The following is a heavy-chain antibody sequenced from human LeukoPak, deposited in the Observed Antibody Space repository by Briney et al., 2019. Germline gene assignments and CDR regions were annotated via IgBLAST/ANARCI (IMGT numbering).Heavy chain of an antibody. Sequence: PGGSLRLSCAASGFTFSDYAMHWVRQAPGKGLEYVSAISSNGGSTYYANSVKGRFTISRDTSKNTLYLQMGSLRAEDMAVYYCARDNIAATGTGDYWGQGTPVTVSS. CDR2: ISSNGGST. D-gene: IGHD6-13*01. V-gene: IGHV3-64*01. J-gene: IGHJ4*02. CDR3: ARDNIAATGTGDY. CDR1: GFTFSDYA.